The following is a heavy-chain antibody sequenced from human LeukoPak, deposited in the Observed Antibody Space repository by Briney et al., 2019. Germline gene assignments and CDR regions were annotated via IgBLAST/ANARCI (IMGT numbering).Heavy chain of an antibody. D-gene: IGHD3-16*02. CDR2: IIPIVGTA. CDR3: ARYLVIRGDAFDI. CDR1: GGTFSNYT. J-gene: IGHJ3*02. Sequence: GAPVKVSCKASGGTFSNYTINWVRQAPGQRLEWMGRIIPIVGTANCAQNFQGRVTITADKSTSTAYMELSSLRSEDTAVYYCARYLVIRGDAFDIWGQGTMVTVSS. V-gene: IGHV1-69*08.